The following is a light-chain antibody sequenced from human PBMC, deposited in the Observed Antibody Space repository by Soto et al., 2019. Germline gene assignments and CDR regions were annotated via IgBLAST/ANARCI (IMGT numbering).Light chain of an antibody. CDR1: QAVPNN. V-gene: IGKV1-9*01. CDR2: EES. J-gene: IGKJ4*01. CDR3: QQVKTYPRT. Sequence: DIHLTQSPSLLSASVGDRVTITFRPSQAVPNNMAWYQQKPGKPPKLLIYEESTLHSGVPSRFSGRKSGTQFTLTIDSLQPEDFATYYCQQVKTYPRTFGGGTKVDIK.